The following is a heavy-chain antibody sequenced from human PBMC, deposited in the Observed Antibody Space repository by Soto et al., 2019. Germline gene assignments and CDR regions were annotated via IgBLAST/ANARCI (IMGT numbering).Heavy chain of an antibody. Sequence: GGSLRLSCAASGFTFRNYGMNWVRQAPGKGLKWVSYIGFGSSTTYYADSVKGQVTISADTSISTAYLQWTSLKASDTAMYYCARSRRGAYSSGWYSPSGYYNYGIDVWGQGTKVTVSS. CDR1: GFTFRNYG. J-gene: IGHJ6*02. CDR3: ARSRRGAYSSGWYSPSGYYNYGIDV. V-gene: IGHV3-48*01. D-gene: IGHD6-19*01. CDR2: IGFGSSTT.